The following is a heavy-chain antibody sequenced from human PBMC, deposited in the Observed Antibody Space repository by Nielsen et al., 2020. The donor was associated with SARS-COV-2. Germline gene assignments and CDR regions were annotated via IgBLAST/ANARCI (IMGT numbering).Heavy chain of an antibody. J-gene: IGHJ3*02. CDR2: ISAYNGNT. CDR1: GYTFTSYG. V-gene: IGHV1-18*04. CDR3: ARDWIRMSAYYDFWSGYYECAFDI. D-gene: IGHD3-3*01. Sequence: ASVKVSCKASGYTFTSYGISWVRQAPGQGLEWMGWISAYNGNTNYAQKLQGRVTMTTDTSTSTAYMELRSLRSDDTAVYYCARDWIRMSAYYDFWSGYYECAFDIWGQGTMVTVSS.